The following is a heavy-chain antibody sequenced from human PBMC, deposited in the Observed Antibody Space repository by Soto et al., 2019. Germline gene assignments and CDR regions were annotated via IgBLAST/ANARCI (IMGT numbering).Heavy chain of an antibody. J-gene: IGHJ4*02. Sequence: QVQLHQWGAGLLKPSETLSLACSIYSGSFSGYYWSWIRQPPGKGLEWIGEISQSGNTNYSPSLKSRVSTSIDTSKKQFSLNLASVSAADTAVYSCARAPKVSGSSQTRPDFWGQGTLVTVSS. CDR2: ISQSGNT. V-gene: IGHV4-34*01. CDR3: ARAPKVSGSSQTRPDF. CDR1: SGSFSGYY. D-gene: IGHD6-6*01.